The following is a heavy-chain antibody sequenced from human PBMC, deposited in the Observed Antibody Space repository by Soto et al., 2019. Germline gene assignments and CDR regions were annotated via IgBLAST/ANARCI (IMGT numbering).Heavy chain of an antibody. CDR3: ARAYYYDSSGYYPAYFDY. Sequence: PSETLSLTCTVSGGSISSGGYYWTWIRQHPGKGLEWIGYIYYSGSTYYNPSLKSRVTISVDTSKNQFSLKLSSVTAADTAVYYCARAYYYDSSGYYPAYFDYWGQGTLVTVSS. CDR2: IYYSGST. J-gene: IGHJ4*02. D-gene: IGHD3-22*01. CDR1: GGSISSGGYY. V-gene: IGHV4-31*03.